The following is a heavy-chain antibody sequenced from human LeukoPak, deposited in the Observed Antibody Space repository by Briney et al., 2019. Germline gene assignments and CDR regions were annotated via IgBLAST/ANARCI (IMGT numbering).Heavy chain of an antibody. CDR1: GGSISSSNW. D-gene: IGHD6-13*01. CDR3: AREVIAAADSFFDY. CDR2: IYHSGST. V-gene: IGHV4-4*02. Sequence: SETLSLTCAVSGGSISSSNWWSWVRQPPGKGLEWIGEIYHSGSTNYNPSLKSRVTISVDKSKNQFSLKLSSVTAADTAVYYCAREVIAAADSFFDYWGQGTLVTVSS. J-gene: IGHJ4*02.